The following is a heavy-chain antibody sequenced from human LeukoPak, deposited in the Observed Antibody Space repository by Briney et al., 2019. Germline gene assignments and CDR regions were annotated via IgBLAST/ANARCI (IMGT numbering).Heavy chain of an antibody. D-gene: IGHD5-18*01. CDR3: ARGDVDTAMTIDY. Sequence: SETLSLTCAVSGGSISSGGYSWSWIRQPPGKGLEWIGYIYHSGSTYYNPSLRSRVTISVDRSKSQFSLKLSSVTAADTAVYYCARGDVDTAMTIDYWGQGTLVTVSS. J-gene: IGHJ4*02. V-gene: IGHV4-30-2*01. CDR2: IYHSGST. CDR1: GGSISSGGYS.